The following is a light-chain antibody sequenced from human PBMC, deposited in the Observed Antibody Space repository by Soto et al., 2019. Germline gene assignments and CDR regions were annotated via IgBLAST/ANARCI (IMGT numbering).Light chain of an antibody. J-gene: IGLJ1*01. CDR2: EDV. V-gene: IGLV2-8*01. Sequence: QSALTQPPSASGSPGQSVTISCTGTKNDIGIYDFVCWYQHHPAKAPRLIINEDVQPPSGAPDRFSGSKSGNAAPLTVSGRQAADEADYFCKSYAGRNTYVFGSGTKLTVL. CDR3: KSYAGRNTYV. CDR1: KNDIGIYDF.